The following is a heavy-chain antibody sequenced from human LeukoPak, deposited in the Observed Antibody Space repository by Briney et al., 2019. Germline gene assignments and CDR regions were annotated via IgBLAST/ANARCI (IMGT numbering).Heavy chain of an antibody. D-gene: IGHD3-22*01. CDR1: GYSFTSYW. CDR3: ARQRTDYYDSSGYLSSAFDI. Sequence: GESLKISCKGSGYSFTSYWIGWVRQMPGKGLEWMGIIYPGDSDTRYSPSFQGQVTISADKSISTAYLQWSSLKASDTAMYYCARQRTDYYDSSGYLSSAFDIWGQGTMVTVSS. CDR2: IYPGDSDT. J-gene: IGHJ3*02. V-gene: IGHV5-51*01.